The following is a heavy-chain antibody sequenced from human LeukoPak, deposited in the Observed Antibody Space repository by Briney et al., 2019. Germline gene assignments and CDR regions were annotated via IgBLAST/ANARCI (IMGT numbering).Heavy chain of an antibody. CDR1: GYTFTGYY. V-gene: IGHV1-2*02. Sequence: ASVKVSCKASGYTFTGYYMHWVRQAPGQGLEWMGWINPNSGGTNYAQKFQGRVTMTRDTSISTAYMEVSRLTSDDTAMFYCARDPPGTTAFDLWGQGTMVTVSS. CDR3: ARDPPGTTAFDL. J-gene: IGHJ3*01. D-gene: IGHD1-1*01. CDR2: INPNSGGT.